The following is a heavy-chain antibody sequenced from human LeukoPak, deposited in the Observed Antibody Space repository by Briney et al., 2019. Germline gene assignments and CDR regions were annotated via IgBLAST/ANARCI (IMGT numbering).Heavy chain of an antibody. V-gene: IGHV3-9*01. D-gene: IGHD2-2*01. J-gene: IGHJ4*02. Sequence: GRSLRLSCAASGFTFENYAMHWVRQAPGKGLEWVSSINWNSGSMVYADSVKGRFTISRDNVKNSLYLQMNSLRVEDTALYYCAKELYCSSTTCPFDYWGQGTLVTVSS. CDR3: AKELYCSSTTCPFDY. CDR1: GFTFENYA. CDR2: INWNSGSM.